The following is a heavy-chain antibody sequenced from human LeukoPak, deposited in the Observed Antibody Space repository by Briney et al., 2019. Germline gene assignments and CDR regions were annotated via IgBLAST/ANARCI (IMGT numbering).Heavy chain of an antibody. CDR3: ARDIAPFGSWWFDS. D-gene: IGHD6-13*01. V-gene: IGHV1-2*02. J-gene: IGHJ5*01. CDR2: ITLSTGDI. Sequence: ASVKVSCKAPGYTFTEYYLHWLRQAPGQGLEWMGWITLSTGDIFYAQNFQGRVTMTRDTSISTAYMQLGSLKSDDTAVYYCARDIAPFGSWWFDSWGQGTLVTVSS. CDR1: GYTFTEYY.